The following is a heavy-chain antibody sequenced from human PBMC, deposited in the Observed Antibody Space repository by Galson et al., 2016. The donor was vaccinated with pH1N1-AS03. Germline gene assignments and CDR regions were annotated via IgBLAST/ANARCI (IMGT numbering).Heavy chain of an antibody. D-gene: IGHD5-12*01. Sequence: SLRLSCAASGFTVTRNDMHWVRQAPGKGLEWVSIIAATGPTHYADSVKGRFTISREIPQNSLYLQLDSLRADDTAVYYCAVWGYISGMHGLDVWGKGTTVTVSS. CDR2: IAATGPT. V-gene: IGHV3-13*01. J-gene: IGHJ6*04. CDR1: GFTVTRND. CDR3: AVWGYISGMHGLDV.